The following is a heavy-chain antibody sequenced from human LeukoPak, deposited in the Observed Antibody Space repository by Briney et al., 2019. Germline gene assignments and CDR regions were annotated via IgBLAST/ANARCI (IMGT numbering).Heavy chain of an antibody. CDR1: GGSISSGSYY. CDR2: IYTSGST. V-gene: IGHV4-61*02. D-gene: IGHD4-17*01. CDR3: AREVYGDYGAFDY. Sequence: SETLSLTCTGSGGSISSGSYYWSWIRQPAGKGLEWIGRIYTSGSTNYNPSLKSRVTISVDTSKNQFSLKLSSVTAADTAVYYCAREVYGDYGAFDYWGQGTLVTVSS. J-gene: IGHJ4*02.